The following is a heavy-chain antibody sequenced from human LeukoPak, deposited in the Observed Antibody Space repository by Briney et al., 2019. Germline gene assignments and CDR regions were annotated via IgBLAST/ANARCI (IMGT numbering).Heavy chain of an antibody. V-gene: IGHV3-48*02. Sequence: GGSLRLSCAASGFTFSSYSMNWVRQAPGKGLEWVSYISYSGSPTHYADSVKGRFTISRDNAKNSLYLQVNSLRDEDTAVYYCARDLWYYYGSDIDALDIWGQGTMVTVSA. D-gene: IGHD3-10*01. J-gene: IGHJ3*02. CDR1: GFTFSSYS. CDR3: ARDLWYYYGSDIDALDI. CDR2: ISYSGSPT.